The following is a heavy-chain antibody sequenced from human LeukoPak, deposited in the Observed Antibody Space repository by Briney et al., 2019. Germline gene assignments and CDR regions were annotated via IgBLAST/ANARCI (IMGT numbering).Heavy chain of an antibody. D-gene: IGHD2-15*01. J-gene: IGHJ4*02. Sequence: GGSLRLSCAASGFTFSSYSMSWVRQAPGKGLEWVSAISNNGGYTYYADSVQGRFTISRDNSKSTLCLQMNSLRAEDTAVYYCAKQLGYCSDGSCYLPYWGQGTLVTVSS. CDR3: AKQLGYCSDGSCYLPY. CDR1: GFTFSSYS. CDR2: ISNNGGYT. V-gene: IGHV3-23*01.